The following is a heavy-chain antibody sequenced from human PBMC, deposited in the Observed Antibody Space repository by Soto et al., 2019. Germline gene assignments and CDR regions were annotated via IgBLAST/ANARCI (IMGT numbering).Heavy chain of an antibody. CDR3: AHRGYSSSEMGYYYYMDV. CDR1: GFSLSTSGVG. Sequence: SAPTLVNPTQTLTLTGTFSGFSLSTSGVGVGWIRQPPGKALEWLALIYWDDDKRYSPSLKSRLTITKDTSKNQVVLTMTNMDPVDTATYYCAHRGYSSSEMGYYYYMDVWGKGTTVTVSS. J-gene: IGHJ6*03. CDR2: IYWDDDK. V-gene: IGHV2-5*02. D-gene: IGHD6-13*01.